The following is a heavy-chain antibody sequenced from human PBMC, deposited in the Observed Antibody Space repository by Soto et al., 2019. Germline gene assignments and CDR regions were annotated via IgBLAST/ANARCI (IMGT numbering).Heavy chain of an antibody. CDR2: IYHSGST. J-gene: IGHJ5*02. D-gene: IGHD1-7*01. V-gene: IGHV4-30-2*01. Sequence: SETLSLTCTVSGGSISSGGYSWSWIRQPPGKGLEWIGYIYHSGSTYYNPSLKSRVTISVDRSKNQFSLKLSSVTAADTAVYYCARVVHAELRWFDPWGQGTLVTVSS. CDR1: GGSISSGGYS. CDR3: ARVVHAELRWFDP.